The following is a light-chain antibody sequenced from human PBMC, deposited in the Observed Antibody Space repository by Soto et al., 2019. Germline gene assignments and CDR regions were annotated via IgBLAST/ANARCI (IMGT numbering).Light chain of an antibody. CDR1: TSDVGGYNY. V-gene: IGLV2-14*01. J-gene: IGLJ2*01. Sequence: QSVLTQPASVSGSPGQSITISCTGTTSDVGGYNYVSWYQQHPGKAPKLMIYEVNNRPSGVSHRFSGSKSGNTASLTISGLQAEDEADYYCNSYTSSTTSVFGGGTQLTVL. CDR3: NSYTSSTTSV. CDR2: EVN.